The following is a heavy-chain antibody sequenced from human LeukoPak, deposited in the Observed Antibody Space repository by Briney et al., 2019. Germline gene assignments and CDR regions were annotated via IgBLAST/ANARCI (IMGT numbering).Heavy chain of an antibody. D-gene: IGHD3-10*01. J-gene: IGHJ3*02. CDR1: GFTFTVYE. CDR3: ARDGSVIAAFDI. CDR2: ISSSGSTI. Sequence: SGGSLRLSSAASGFTFTVYEMSWVRQAPGKGLEWVSYISSSGSTIYYADSVKGRFTISRDNAKNSLYLQMNSLRAEDTAVYYCARDGSVIAAFDIWGQGTMVTVSS. V-gene: IGHV3-48*03.